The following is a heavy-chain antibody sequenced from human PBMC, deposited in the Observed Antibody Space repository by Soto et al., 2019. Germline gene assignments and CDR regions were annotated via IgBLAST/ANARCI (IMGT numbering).Heavy chain of an antibody. CDR2: IWYDGSNK. CDR3: ARDTVAGTIDQYYFDY. V-gene: IGHV3-33*01. Sequence: PGGSLRLSCAASGFTFSSYGMHWVRQSPGKGLEWVAVIWYDGSNKYYADSVKGRFTISRDNSKNTLYLQMNSLRAEDTAVYYCARDTVAGTIDQYYFDYWGQGTLVTVSS. J-gene: IGHJ4*02. D-gene: IGHD1-7*01. CDR1: GFTFSSYG.